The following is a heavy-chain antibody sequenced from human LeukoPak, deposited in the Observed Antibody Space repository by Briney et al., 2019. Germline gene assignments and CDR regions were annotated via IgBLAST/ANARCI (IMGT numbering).Heavy chain of an antibody. V-gene: IGHV4-4*07. CDR3: ARAGYDFWSGYYTLGRLPDY. D-gene: IGHD3-3*01. J-gene: IGHJ4*02. CDR2: IYTSGST. Sequence: SETLSLTCTVSGGSISSYYWSWIRQPAGKGLEWIGRIYTSGSTNYNPSLKSRVTISVDTSKNQFSLKLSSVTAADTAVYYCARAGYDFWSGYYTLGRLPDYWGQGTLVTVSS. CDR1: GGSISSYY.